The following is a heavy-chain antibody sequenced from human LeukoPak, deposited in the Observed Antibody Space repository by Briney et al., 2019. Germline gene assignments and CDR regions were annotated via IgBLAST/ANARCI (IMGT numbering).Heavy chain of an antibody. Sequence: PSETLSLTCTVSGGSISSYYWSWIRQPPGKGLEWIGYIYYSGSTNYNPSLKSRVTISVDTSKNQFSLKLSSVTAADTAVYYCARGVYIAAAQYAYWGQGTLVTVSS. CDR3: ARGVYIAAAQYAY. CDR2: IYYSGST. D-gene: IGHD6-13*01. V-gene: IGHV4-59*08. CDR1: GGSISSYY. J-gene: IGHJ4*02.